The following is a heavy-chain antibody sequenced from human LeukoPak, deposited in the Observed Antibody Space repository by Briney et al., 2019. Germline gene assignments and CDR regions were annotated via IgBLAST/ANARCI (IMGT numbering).Heavy chain of an antibody. J-gene: IGHJ5*02. CDR1: GGTFSTYA. V-gene: IGHV1-69*13. CDR3: ARNNDYGDNWFDP. D-gene: IGHD4-17*01. CDR2: IIPIFGTT. Sequence: SVKVSCKASGGTFSTYAMNWVRQAPGQGLEWMGNIIPIFGTTNYAQKFQGRVTITADESTSTAYMELSSLRSEDTAVYYCARNNDYGDNWFDPWGQGTLVTVSS.